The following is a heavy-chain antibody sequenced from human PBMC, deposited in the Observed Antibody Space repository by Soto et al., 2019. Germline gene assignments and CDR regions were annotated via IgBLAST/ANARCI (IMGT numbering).Heavy chain of an antibody. D-gene: IGHD1-26*01. CDR1: GGSISSYY. CDR3: ARRYGGNFDY. CDR2: IYYSGST. V-gene: IGHV4-59*01. J-gene: IGHJ4*02. Sequence: QVQLQESGPGLVKPSETLSLTCTVSGGSISSYYWSWIRQPPGKGLEWIGYIYYSGSTNYNPSLKSRVNISVDTSKNPFSRQLSSVTAADTAVYYCARRYGGNFDYWGQGTLVTVSS.